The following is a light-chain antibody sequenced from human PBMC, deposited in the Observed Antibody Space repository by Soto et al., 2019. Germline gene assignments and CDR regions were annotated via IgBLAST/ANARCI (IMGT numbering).Light chain of an antibody. J-gene: IGKJ1*01. CDR2: KAS. Sequence: DIQLTQSPSFLSASVGDRVTITCRASQGISKWLAWHQQKPGKPPNLLIYKASILESGVQSRFSGSGSGTEFTLTIRSLQPDDFATYYCKQYHTFSRTFGQGTKVDIK. CDR1: QGISKW. CDR3: KQYHTFSRT. V-gene: IGKV1-5*03.